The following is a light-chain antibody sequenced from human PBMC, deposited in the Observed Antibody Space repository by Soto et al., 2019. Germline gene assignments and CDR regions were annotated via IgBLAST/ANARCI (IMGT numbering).Light chain of an antibody. J-gene: IGKJ4*01. CDR3: QQYNDWPPLT. CDR1: QSVRSN. Sequence: EIGMTRSPATLSVSPGERATLSCRASQSVRSNLAWYQQKPGQAPRLLIYGASTRATGIPARFSGSGSGTEFTLTISSLQSEDFAIYYCQQYNDWPPLTFGGGTKVDIK. V-gene: IGKV3-15*01. CDR2: GAS.